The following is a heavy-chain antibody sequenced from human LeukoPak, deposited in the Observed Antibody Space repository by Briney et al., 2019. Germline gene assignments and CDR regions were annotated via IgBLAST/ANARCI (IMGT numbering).Heavy chain of an antibody. CDR3: ARDLGLRGST. J-gene: IGHJ5*02. CDR2: MYGDMSDI. Sequence: SWMXXGRPPPGKGVVWVSRMYGDMSDISYADSVKGRFTISRDNAKNTVYLQMNSLRGEDTAVYYCARDLGLRGSTWGQGTLVTVSS. D-gene: IGHD4-23*01. CDR1: SW. V-gene: IGHV3-74*01.